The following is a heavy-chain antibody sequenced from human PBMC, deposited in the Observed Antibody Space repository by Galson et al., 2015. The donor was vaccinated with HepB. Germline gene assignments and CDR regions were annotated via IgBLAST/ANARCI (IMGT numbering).Heavy chain of an antibody. V-gene: IGHV3-33*01. D-gene: IGHD3-22*01. J-gene: IGHJ4*02. CDR3: ARERGNYFDTSGPLGY. CDR1: GFTFSNYG. Sequence: SLRLSCAASGFTFSNYGMHWVRQAPGKGLEWVAVIWYDGSNKYYAESVRGRFTISRDNSKNTLSLQMNSLRVEDTAVYYCARERGNYFDTSGPLGYWGQGTLVTVSS. CDR2: IWYDGSNK.